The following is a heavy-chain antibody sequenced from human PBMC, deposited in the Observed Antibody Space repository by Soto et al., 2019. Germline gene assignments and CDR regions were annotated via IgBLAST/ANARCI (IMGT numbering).Heavy chain of an antibody. Sequence: EVQLVESGGGLVKPGGSLRLSCAASGFTFSNAWMSWVRQAPGKGLEWVGRIKSKTDGGTTDYAAPVKGRFTISRDDSKNTLYLQMNSLKTEDTAVYYCTTDRRAGYYDYVWGSYRLKPFLLFDYWGQGTLVTVSS. CDR2: IKSKTDGGTT. D-gene: IGHD3-16*02. J-gene: IGHJ4*02. CDR3: TTDRRAGYYDYVWGSYRLKPFLLFDY. CDR1: GFTFSNAW. V-gene: IGHV3-15*01.